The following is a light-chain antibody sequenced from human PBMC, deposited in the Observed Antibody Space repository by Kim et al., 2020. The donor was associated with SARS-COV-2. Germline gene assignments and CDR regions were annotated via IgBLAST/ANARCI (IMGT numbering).Light chain of an antibody. Sequence: SASVGDRVTITCRESQSISSYLNWYQQKPGKAPNLLIYTASNLQSGVPSRFSGSGSGTDFTLTMSSLQPEDFATYYCQQSYSSPYTFGQGTKLEI. V-gene: IGKV1-39*01. CDR2: TAS. CDR1: QSISSY. CDR3: QQSYSSPYT. J-gene: IGKJ2*01.